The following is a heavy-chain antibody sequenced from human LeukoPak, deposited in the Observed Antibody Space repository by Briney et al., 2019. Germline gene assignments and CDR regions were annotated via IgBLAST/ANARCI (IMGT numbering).Heavy chain of an antibody. V-gene: IGHV4-34*01. J-gene: IGHJ4*02. Sequence: SSETLSLTCAVYGGSSSGYYWSWIRQPPGKGLEWIGEINHSGSTNYNPSLKSRVTISVDTSKNQFSLKLSSVTAADTAVYYCARGARRWLQFYPIDYWGQGTLVTVSS. D-gene: IGHD5-24*01. CDR2: INHSGST. CDR1: GGSSSGYY. CDR3: ARGARRWLQFYPIDY.